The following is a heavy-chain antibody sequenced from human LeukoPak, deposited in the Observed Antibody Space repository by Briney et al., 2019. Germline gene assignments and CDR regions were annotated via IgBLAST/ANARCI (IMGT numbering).Heavy chain of an antibody. D-gene: IGHD3-10*01. Sequence: GASVKVSCKASGYSFTNYGISWVRQAPGQGLQWMGWISVNNADTNYAQNFQGRVALTTDTSTGTAYTELRSLRSDDTAVYYCARVRWFGELFSDYWGQGTLVTVSS. CDR3: ARVRWFGELFSDY. J-gene: IGHJ4*02. V-gene: IGHV1-18*01. CDR1: GYSFTNYG. CDR2: ISVNNADT.